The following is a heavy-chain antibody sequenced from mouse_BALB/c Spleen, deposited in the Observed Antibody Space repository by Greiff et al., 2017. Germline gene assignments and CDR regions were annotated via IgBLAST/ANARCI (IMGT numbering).Heavy chain of an antibody. CDR3: AHYYGSSYWFAY. D-gene: IGHD1-1*01. CDR1: GYSITSDYA. V-gene: IGHV3-2*02. J-gene: IGHJ3*01. CDR2: ISYSGST. Sequence: EVQRVESGPGLVKPSQSLSLTCTVTGYSITSDYAWNWIRQFPGNKLEWMGYISYSGSTSYNPSLKSRISITRDTSKNQFFLQLNSVTTEDTATYYCAHYYGSSYWFAYWGQGTLVTVSA.